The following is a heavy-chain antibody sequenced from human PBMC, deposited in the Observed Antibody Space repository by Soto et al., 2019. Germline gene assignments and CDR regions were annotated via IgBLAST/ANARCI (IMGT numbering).Heavy chain of an antibody. D-gene: IGHD3-10*01. Sequence: EVQLVESGGGLVQPGGSLKLSCAASGFTFSGSAMHWVRQASGKGLEWVGRIRSKANSYATAYAASVEGRLTISRNDSKNTSYLQMSSLQPEDTAVYYCTSLTSGSYYDWGQGTLVTVSS. CDR2: IRSKANSYAT. V-gene: IGHV3-73*01. CDR1: GFTFSGSA. CDR3: TSLTSGSYYD. J-gene: IGHJ4*02.